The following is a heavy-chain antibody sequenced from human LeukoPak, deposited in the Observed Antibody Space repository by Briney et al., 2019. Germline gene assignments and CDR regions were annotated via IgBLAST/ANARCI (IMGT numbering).Heavy chain of an antibody. Sequence: GGSLRLSCAASGFTFDDYAMHWVRQAPGKGLEWVSGISWNSGSIGYADSVKGRFTISRDNAKNSLYLQMNSLRAEDTALYYCAKEQTYYGFSWFDPWGQGTLVTVSS. CDR1: GFTFDDYA. V-gene: IGHV3-9*01. D-gene: IGHD4-17*01. CDR2: ISWNSGSI. J-gene: IGHJ5*02. CDR3: AKEQTYYGFSWFDP.